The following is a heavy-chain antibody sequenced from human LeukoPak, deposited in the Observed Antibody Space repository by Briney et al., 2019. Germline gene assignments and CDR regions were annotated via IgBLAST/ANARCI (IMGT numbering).Heavy chain of an antibody. CDR1: GFTFSSYW. CDR2: INDDGTTT. Sequence: GGSLRLSCAASGFTFSSYWMHWVRQGPGKGLVWVTHINDDGTTTGYAEFAEGRFTISRDNAKNTLYLQISSLRAEDTALYYCTRGGFYYDSSGYFPHFFDSWGQGTLVTVSS. D-gene: IGHD3-22*01. J-gene: IGHJ4*02. V-gene: IGHV3-74*01. CDR3: TRGGFYYDSSGYFPHFFDS.